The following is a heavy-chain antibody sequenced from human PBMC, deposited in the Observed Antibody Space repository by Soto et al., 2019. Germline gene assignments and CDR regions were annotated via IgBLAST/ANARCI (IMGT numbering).Heavy chain of an antibody. J-gene: IGHJ4*02. D-gene: IGHD4-17*01. V-gene: IGHV1-3*01. Sequence: ASVKVSCKASGYTFTSYAMHWVRQAPGQRLEWMGWINAGNGNTKYSQKFQGRVTITRDTSASTAYMELSSLRSEDTAVYYCARVSSYGDYAGYWGQGTLVTVSS. CDR1: GYTFTSYA. CDR2: INAGNGNT. CDR3: ARVSSYGDYAGY.